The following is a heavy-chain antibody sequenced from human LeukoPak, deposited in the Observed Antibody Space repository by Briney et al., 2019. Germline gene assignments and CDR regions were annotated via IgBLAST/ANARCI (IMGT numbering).Heavy chain of an antibody. CDR1: GYTFTSYG. J-gene: IGHJ3*02. CDR3: ARESYDAFDI. CDR2: ISAYNGNT. Sequence: ASVKVSCKSSGYTFTSYGISWVRQAPGQGLEWMGWISAYNGNTNYAQKLQGRVTMTRDTSTSTVYMELSSLRSEDTAVYYCARESYDAFDIWGQGTMVTVSS. V-gene: IGHV1-18*04.